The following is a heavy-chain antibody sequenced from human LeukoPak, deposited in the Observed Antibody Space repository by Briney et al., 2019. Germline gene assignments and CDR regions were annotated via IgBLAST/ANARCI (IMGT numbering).Heavy chain of an antibody. Sequence: SETLSLTCTVSSGSISNYYWSWIRQAPGKGLEWIGYIFHSGSTDCNPSLKSRVTISVDTSKNQVSLKLSSVSAADTAIYYCARDGPAAPDAFDIWGQGTMVTVSS. CDR1: SGSISNYY. D-gene: IGHD2-2*01. CDR3: ARDGPAAPDAFDI. J-gene: IGHJ3*02. V-gene: IGHV4-59*01. CDR2: IFHSGST.